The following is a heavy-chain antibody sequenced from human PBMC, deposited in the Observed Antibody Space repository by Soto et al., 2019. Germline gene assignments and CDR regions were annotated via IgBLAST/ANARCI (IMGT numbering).Heavy chain of an antibody. D-gene: IGHD2-15*01. Sequence: QVQLVQSGAEVKKPGASVKVSCKASGYTFTSYGISWVRQAPGQGLEWMGWISAYNGNTNYAQKLQGRVTMTTDTSTSTAYLELRSLRSDDTAVYSCARDRYCSGGSCFGGSKHAAYWGQGTLVTVSS. CDR1: GYTFTSYG. V-gene: IGHV1-18*01. CDR3: ARDRYCSGGSCFGGSKHAAY. J-gene: IGHJ4*02. CDR2: ISAYNGNT.